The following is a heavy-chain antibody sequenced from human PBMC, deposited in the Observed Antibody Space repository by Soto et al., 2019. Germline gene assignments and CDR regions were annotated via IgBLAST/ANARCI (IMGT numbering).Heavy chain of an antibody. Sequence: EVQLVESGGGLVQPGGSLRLSCAASGFTFSSYSMNWVRQAPGKGLEWVSYISSSSSTIYYADSVKGRFTISRDNAKNSLYLQMNSLRAEDTAVYYCARVGNYYYYYMDVWGKGPRSPSP. CDR3: ARVGNYYYYYMDV. CDR1: GFTFSSYS. CDR2: ISSSSSTI. D-gene: IGHD6-13*01. J-gene: IGHJ6*03. V-gene: IGHV3-48*01.